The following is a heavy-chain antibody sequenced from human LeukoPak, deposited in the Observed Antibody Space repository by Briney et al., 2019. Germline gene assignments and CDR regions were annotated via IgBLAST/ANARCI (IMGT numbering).Heavy chain of an antibody. CDR3: ARVWGAIDY. J-gene: IGHJ4*02. CDR2: MNPKSGNT. Sequence: ASVKVSCKASGGTFSSYAISWVRQATGQGLEWMGWMNPKSGNTGSAQRFQGRVTMTRDTSISTAYMELSSLRSEDTAVYYCARVWGAIDYWGLGTLVTVSS. V-gene: IGHV1-8*02. CDR1: GGTFSSYA. D-gene: IGHD1-26*01.